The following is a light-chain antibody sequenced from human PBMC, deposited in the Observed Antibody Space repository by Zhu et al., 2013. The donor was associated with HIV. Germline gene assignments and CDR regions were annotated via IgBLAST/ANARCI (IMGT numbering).Light chain of an antibody. CDR2: EVN. Sequence: QSALTQPASVSGSPGQSITISCTGTSSDIGGYDYVSWYQQHPDKAPKLIIFEVNYRPSGISHRFSGSKSGNTASLTISGLQAEDEADYYCSSYTTSSALLYVFGTGTKVTVL. CDR1: SSDIGGYDY. CDR3: SSYTTSSALLYV. V-gene: IGLV2-14*01. J-gene: IGLJ1*01.